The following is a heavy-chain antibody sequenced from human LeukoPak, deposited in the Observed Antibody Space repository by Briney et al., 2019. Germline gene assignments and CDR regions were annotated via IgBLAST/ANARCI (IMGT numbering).Heavy chain of an antibody. CDR3: ARDWGWSPHDGHAFDI. CDR2: INHSGST. V-gene: IGHV4-34*01. D-gene: IGHD3-16*01. CDR1: GGSXXXYY. J-gene: IGHJ3*02. Sequence: GGSXXXYYWXWIRQPPGKGLEWIGEINHSGSTNYNPSLKSRVTISVDTSKNQFSLKLSSVTAADTAVYYCARDWGWSPHDGHAFDIWGQGTMVTVSS.